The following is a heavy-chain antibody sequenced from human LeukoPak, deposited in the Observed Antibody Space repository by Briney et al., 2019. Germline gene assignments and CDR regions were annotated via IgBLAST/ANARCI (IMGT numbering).Heavy chain of an antibody. CDR1: GFTFSTYG. J-gene: IGHJ4*02. CDR2: IWYDGSNK. CDR3: TRDVDHYFDY. Sequence: QSGRSLRLSCAASGFTFSTYGIHWVRQAPGKGLEWVAVIWYDGSNKYYADSVKGRFTISRDNSKNTLYLQMNSLRAEDTAVYYCTRDVDHYFDYWGQGTLVTVYS. V-gene: IGHV3-33*01.